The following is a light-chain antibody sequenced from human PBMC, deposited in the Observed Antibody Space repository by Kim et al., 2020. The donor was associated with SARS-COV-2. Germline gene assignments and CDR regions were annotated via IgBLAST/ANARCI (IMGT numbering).Light chain of an antibody. CDR3: NSRDSSGNHLM. CDR2: GKN. Sequence: AVGQTVRITCQGDSLRSYYASWYQQKPGQAPVLVIYGKNNRPSGIPDRFSGSSSGNTASLTITGAQAEDEADYYCNSRDSSGNHLMFGGGTKLTVL. CDR1: SLRSYY. V-gene: IGLV3-19*01. J-gene: IGLJ3*02.